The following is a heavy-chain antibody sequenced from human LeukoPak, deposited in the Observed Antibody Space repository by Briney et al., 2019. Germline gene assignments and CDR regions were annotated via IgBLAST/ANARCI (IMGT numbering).Heavy chain of an antibody. CDR1: GFTFSSYG. CDR3: ARDTHGMDV. V-gene: IGHV3-33*01. J-gene: IGHJ6*02. Sequence: GRSLRLSCAASGFTFSSYGMHWVRQAPGKGLEWVAVIWYDGSNKYYADSVKGRFTISRDNSKNTLYLQMNSLRAEDTAVYYCARDTHGMDVWGQGTTVTVSS. CDR2: IWYDGSNK.